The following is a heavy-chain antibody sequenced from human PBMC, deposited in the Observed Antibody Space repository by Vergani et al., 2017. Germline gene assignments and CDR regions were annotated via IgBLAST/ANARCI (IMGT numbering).Heavy chain of an antibody. Sequence: QMQLVQSGPEVKKPGTSVKVSCKASGFTFTSSAMQWVRQARGQRLEWIGWIVVGSGNTNYAQKFQERVTITRDMSTSTAYMELSSLRSEDTAVYYCARVKAAAGTKYHFDYWGQGTLVTVSS. CDR2: IVVGSGNT. J-gene: IGHJ4*02. V-gene: IGHV1-58*02. D-gene: IGHD6-13*01. CDR3: ARVKAAAGTKYHFDY. CDR1: GFTFTSSA.